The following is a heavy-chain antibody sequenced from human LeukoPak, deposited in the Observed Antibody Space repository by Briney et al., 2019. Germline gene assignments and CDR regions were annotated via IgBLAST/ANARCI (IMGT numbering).Heavy chain of an antibody. D-gene: IGHD2-15*01. V-gene: IGHV4-59*01. CDR3: ARRVVAAMYNWFDP. J-gene: IGHJ5*02. CDR1: GGSISSYY. Sequence: PSETLSLTCTVSGGSISSYYWSWIRQPPGKGLEWIGYIYYSGSTNYNPSLKSRVTISVDTSRNQFSLKLSSVTAADTAVYYCARRVVAAMYNWFDPWGQGTLVTVSS. CDR2: IYYSGST.